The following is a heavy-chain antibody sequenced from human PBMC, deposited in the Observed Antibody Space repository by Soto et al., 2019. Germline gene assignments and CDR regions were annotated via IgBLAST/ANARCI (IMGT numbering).Heavy chain of an antibody. V-gene: IGHV1-69*12. CDR2: IIPIFGTA. D-gene: IGHD3-16*01. J-gene: IGHJ6*02. CDR1: GGTFSSYA. CDR3: ARSGRVGENYYCGMDV. Sequence: QVQLVQSGAEVKKPGSSVKVSCKASGGTFSSYAISWVRQAPGQGLEWMGGIIPIFGTANYAQKFQGRVTITADESTSTAYMEMGSLRSEDMGVYYCARSGRVGENYYCGMDVWGQGTTVSVSS.